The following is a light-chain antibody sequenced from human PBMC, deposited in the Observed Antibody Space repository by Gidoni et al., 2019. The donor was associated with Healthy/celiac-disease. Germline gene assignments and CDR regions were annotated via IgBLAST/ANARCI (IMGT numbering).Light chain of an antibody. CDR2: DAS. CDR3: QQYNSYPYT. CDR1: QSISSW. Sequence: GDRVTITCRASQSISSWLAWYQQKPGKAPKLLIYDASSLESGVPSRFSGSGSGTEFTLTISSLQPDDFATYYCQQYNSYPYTFXQXTKLEIK. V-gene: IGKV1-5*01. J-gene: IGKJ2*01.